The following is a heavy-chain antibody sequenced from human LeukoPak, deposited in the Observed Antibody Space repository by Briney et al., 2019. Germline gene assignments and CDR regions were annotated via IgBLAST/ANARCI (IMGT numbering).Heavy chain of an antibody. J-gene: IGHJ4*02. D-gene: IGHD3-22*01. CDR3: ARGGYYYDSSGYSHLPDY. Sequence: EASVKVSCTASGGTFSSYAFSWVRQAPGQGLEWMGEIIPIVGTTNYAQMFQGRVTITADESTSTAYMELSSLRSEDTAVYYCARGGYYYDSSGYSHLPDYWGQGTLVTVSA. CDR1: GGTFSSYA. CDR2: IIPIVGTT. V-gene: IGHV1-69*13.